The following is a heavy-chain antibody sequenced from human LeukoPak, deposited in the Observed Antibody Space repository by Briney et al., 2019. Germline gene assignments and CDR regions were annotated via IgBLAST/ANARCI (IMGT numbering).Heavy chain of an antibody. CDR2: IGGSGGST. D-gene: IGHD4-23*01. CDR3: ANGGNSAFDY. V-gene: IGHV3-23*01. CDR1: GFTFSSYA. J-gene: IGHJ4*02. Sequence: GGSLRLSCAASGFTFSSYAMSWVRQAPGKGLEWVSAIGGSGGSTYYADSVKGRFTISRDNSKNTLYLQMNSLRAEDTAVYYCANGGNSAFDYWGQGTLVTVSS.